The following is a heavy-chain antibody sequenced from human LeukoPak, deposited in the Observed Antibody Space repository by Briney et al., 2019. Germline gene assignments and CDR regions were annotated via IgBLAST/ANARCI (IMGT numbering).Heavy chain of an antibody. J-gene: IGHJ6*02. CDR2: IYYSGST. CDR1: GGSISSSSYY. Sequence: SETLSLTCTVSGGSISSSSYYWGWIRQPPGKGLEWIGSIYYSGSTNYSPSLGSRVTVSVDTSKNQFSLKLSSVTAADTAIYYCARYGPIPGVPDYGLDVWGQGTTVIVSS. V-gene: IGHV4-39*07. D-gene: IGHD3-10*01. CDR3: ARYGPIPGVPDYGLDV.